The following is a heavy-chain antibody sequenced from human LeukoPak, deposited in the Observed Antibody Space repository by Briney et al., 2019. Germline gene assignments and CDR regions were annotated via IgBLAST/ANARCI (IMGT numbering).Heavy chain of an antibody. CDR3: ARGRGICSGGSCYRHFDY. Sequence: GASVKVSCKASGYTFTTYNINWVRQAPGQGLEWMGWMNPNSGNTGYAQKFQGRVTMTRNTSISTAYMELSSLRSEDTAVYYCARGRGICSGGSCYRHFDYWGQGTLVTVSS. J-gene: IGHJ4*02. CDR1: GYTFTTYN. D-gene: IGHD2-15*01. CDR2: MNPNSGNT. V-gene: IGHV1-8*02.